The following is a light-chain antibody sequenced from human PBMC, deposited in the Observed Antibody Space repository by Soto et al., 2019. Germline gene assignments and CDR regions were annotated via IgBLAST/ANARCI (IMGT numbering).Light chain of an antibody. J-gene: IGKJ5*01. Sequence: EIVMTQSPATLSLSPGERATLSCRASQSVGKYLVWYQQKPGQAPRLLIYDASSRATGIPDRFSGSGSGTDFTLTISRLEPEDFAVYYCQQFGSSPPRITFGQGTRLEIK. CDR3: QQFGSSPPRIT. CDR1: QSVGKY. CDR2: DAS. V-gene: IGKV3-20*01.